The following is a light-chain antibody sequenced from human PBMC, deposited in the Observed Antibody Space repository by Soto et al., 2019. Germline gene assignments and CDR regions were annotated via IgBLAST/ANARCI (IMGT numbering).Light chain of an antibody. Sequence: QSVLTQPPSASGTPGQRVTISCSGSSSNIGGNTVNWYQQLPGTAPRLLIYSNNQRPSGVPDRFSGSKSGTSASLAISGLQCEDEADYYCAAWDDSLNGWVFGGGTKLTVL. V-gene: IGLV1-44*01. J-gene: IGLJ3*02. CDR2: SNN. CDR3: AAWDDSLNGWV. CDR1: SSNIGGNT.